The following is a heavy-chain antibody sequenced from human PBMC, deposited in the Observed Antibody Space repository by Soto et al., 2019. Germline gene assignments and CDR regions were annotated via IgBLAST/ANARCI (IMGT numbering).Heavy chain of an antibody. CDR3: ARVTYSSGWYVTNYYYYGLDV. J-gene: IGHJ6*02. V-gene: IGHV1-69*13. CDR1: GGTFSSYA. D-gene: IGHD6-19*01. Sequence: SVKVSCKASGGTFSSYAIIWVRQAPGQGLEWMGGIIPIFGTANYAQKFQGRVTITADESTSTAYMELSSLRSEDTAVYYCARVTYSSGWYVTNYYYYGLDVWGQGTTVTVS. CDR2: IIPIFGTA.